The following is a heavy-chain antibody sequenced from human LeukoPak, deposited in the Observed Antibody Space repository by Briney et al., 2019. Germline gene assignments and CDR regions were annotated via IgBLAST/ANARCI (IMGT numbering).Heavy chain of an antibody. D-gene: IGHD4-11*01. Sequence: GGSLRLSCAASGFTFSSYEMNWVRQAPGKGLEWVSYISSSGSTIYYADSVKGRFTISRDNAKNSLYLQMNSLRAEDTALYYCARGDSNYGGGLDYWGQGTLVTVSS. CDR2: ISSSGSTI. V-gene: IGHV3-48*03. CDR3: ARGDSNYGGGLDY. CDR1: GFTFSSYE. J-gene: IGHJ4*02.